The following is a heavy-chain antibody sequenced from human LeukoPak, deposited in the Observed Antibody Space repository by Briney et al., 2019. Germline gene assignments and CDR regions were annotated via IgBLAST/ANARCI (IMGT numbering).Heavy chain of an antibody. Sequence: ASAKVSCKASGYTFTSYYMHWLRQAPGQWLQWMGIINPTGGSTSYAQKFQGRITMTRDKYTSTVYLELSSLRSEDTAVYYCARVTYGLGINDFDIWGQGTMVTVSS. CDR3: ARVTYGLGINDFDI. D-gene: IGHD3-10*01. J-gene: IGHJ3*02. CDR2: INPTGGST. V-gene: IGHV1-46*01. CDR1: GYTFTSYY.